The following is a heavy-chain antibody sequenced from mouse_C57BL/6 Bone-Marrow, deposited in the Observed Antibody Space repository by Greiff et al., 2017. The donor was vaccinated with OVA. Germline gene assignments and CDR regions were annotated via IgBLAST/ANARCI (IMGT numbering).Heavy chain of an antibody. J-gene: IGHJ4*01. CDR2: INPYNGGT. Sequence: DVQLVESGPVLVKPGASVKMSCKASGYTFTDYYMNWVKQSHGKSLEWIGVINPYNGGTSYNQKFKGKATLTVDKSSSTAYMELNSLTSEDSAVYYCARVPNYYAMDYWGQGTSVTVSS. CDR1: GYTFTDYY. V-gene: IGHV1-19*01. CDR3: ARVPNYYAMDY.